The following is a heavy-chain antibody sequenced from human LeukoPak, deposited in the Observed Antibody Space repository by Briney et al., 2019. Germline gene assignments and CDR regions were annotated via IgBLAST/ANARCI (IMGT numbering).Heavy chain of an antibody. Sequence: PGGSLRLSCAASGFTFSSYAMSWVRQAPGKGLEWVANINQDGSDKYYVDSVKGRFTISRDNAKNSLYLQMNSLRAEDTAVYYCATVMVATTNWFDPWGQGTLVTVSS. V-gene: IGHV3-7*05. D-gene: IGHD5-12*01. J-gene: IGHJ5*02. CDR3: ATVMVATTNWFDP. CDR1: GFTFSSYA. CDR2: INQDGSDK.